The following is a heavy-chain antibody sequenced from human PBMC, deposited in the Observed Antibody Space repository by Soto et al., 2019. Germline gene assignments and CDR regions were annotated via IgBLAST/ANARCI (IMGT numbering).Heavy chain of an antibody. D-gene: IGHD3-3*01. J-gene: IGHJ4*02. V-gene: IGHV3-11*01. CDR2: FSSSGYTI. CDR1: GFTFSGYY. CDR3: ATGRGGRSED. Sequence: QVQLVESGGGLVKPGGALRLSGEASGFTFSGYYMTWIRQAPGKGLAWISYFSSSGYTIRYADSVEGRFTVSRNDAKKTLYLKMNSLRADVTAVYYCATGRGGRSEDWGQGTLVTVSS.